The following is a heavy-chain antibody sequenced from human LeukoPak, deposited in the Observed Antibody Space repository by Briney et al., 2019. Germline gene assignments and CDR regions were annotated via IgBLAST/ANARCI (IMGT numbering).Heavy chain of an antibody. CDR3: ARGRWSATTASYYLDF. J-gene: IGHJ4*02. CDR1: EYTFTDYA. CDR2: INAGNGNT. Sequence: ASVKVSCKASEYTFTDYAINWVRQTPGQRLEWMGWINAGNGNTRYSQRFQGRVTITRDTSASTAYMELSSLTSEDTAVYYCARGRWSATTASYYLDFWGQGTLVTVSS. D-gene: IGHD5-24*01. V-gene: IGHV1-3*01.